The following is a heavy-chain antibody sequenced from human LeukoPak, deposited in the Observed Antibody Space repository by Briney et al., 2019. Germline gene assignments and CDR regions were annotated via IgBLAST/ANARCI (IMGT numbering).Heavy chain of an antibody. D-gene: IGHD1-26*01. CDR2: T. Sequence: SETLSLTCTVSGGSLTDGDYYWGWVRQPPGTGLQWIATTYEGASLKSRVTISLDTSKNQFFLRLTSVTAADTAVYYCVRILGRYQEGMDVWGPGXTVTXSS. J-gene: IGHJ6*02. CDR1: GGSLTDGDYY. CDR3: VRILGRYQEGMDV. V-gene: IGHV4-61*08.